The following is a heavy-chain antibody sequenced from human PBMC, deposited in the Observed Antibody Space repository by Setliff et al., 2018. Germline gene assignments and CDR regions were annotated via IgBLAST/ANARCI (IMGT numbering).Heavy chain of an antibody. Sequence: GESLKISCVVSGITISNNFWSWVRQAPGEGLEWVANINQDGSEKYYVDSVKGRFTISRDNARNALYLQMNSLRAEDTAVYYCAKDQRESTGWFKLFDYWGQGVLVTVSS. CDR3: AKDQRESTGWFKLFDY. CDR2: INQDGSEK. J-gene: IGHJ4*02. D-gene: IGHD6-19*01. V-gene: IGHV3-7*03. CDR1: GITISNNF.